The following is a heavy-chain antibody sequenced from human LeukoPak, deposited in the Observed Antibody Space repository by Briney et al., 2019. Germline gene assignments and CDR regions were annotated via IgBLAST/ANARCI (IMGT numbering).Heavy chain of an antibody. J-gene: IGHJ6*03. D-gene: IGHD5-18*01. V-gene: IGHV4-59*01. CDR2: IYHGGST. CDR1: GVSITSYY. Sequence: SETLSLTCTVSGVSITSYYWSWIRQPPGKGLEWIGYIYHGGSTNYNPSLKSRVTISVDTSKNQFSLKLSSVTAADTAVYYCARDRYIFAGPDAYYYMDVWGKGTTVTISS. CDR3: ARDRYIFAGPDAYYYMDV.